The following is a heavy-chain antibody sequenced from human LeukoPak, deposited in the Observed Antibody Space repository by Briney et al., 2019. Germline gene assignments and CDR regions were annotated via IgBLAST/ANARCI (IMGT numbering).Heavy chain of an antibody. D-gene: IGHD6-13*01. CDR1: GFTFSSYS. CDR3: ARDLYSSWD. V-gene: IGHV3-48*01. J-gene: IGHJ4*02. CDR2: ISSSSSTI. Sequence: PGGSLRLSCAASGFTFSSYSMNWVRQAPGKGLEWVSYISSSSSTIYYADSVKGRFTISRDNSKNTLYLQMNSLRAEDTAVYYCARDLYSSWDWGQGTLVTVSS.